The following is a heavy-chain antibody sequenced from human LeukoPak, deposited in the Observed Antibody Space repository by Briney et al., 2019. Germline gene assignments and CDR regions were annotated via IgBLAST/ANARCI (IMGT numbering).Heavy chain of an antibody. Sequence: SETLSLTCTVSGGSISSSSYYWGWIRQPPGKGLEWIGNIYYSGSTYYNPSLKSRVTISVDTSKNQFSLKLSSVTAADTAVYYCARHVRRYGSGSYYLRYYYYMDVWGKGTTVTISS. D-gene: IGHD3-10*01. V-gene: IGHV4-39*07. CDR3: ARHVRRYGSGSYYLRYYYYMDV. CDR1: GGSISSSSYY. CDR2: IYYSGST. J-gene: IGHJ6*03.